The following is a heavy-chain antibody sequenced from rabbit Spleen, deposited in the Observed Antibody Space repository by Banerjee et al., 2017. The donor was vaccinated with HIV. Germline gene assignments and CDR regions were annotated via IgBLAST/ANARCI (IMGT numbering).Heavy chain of an antibody. D-gene: IGHD1-1*01. CDR1: GVSFSGSSY. CDR3: ARDTSSSFSSYGMDP. CDR2: IESDNSGFT. J-gene: IGHJ6*02. Sequence: QEQLVESGGGLVKPGASLTLTCIASGVSFSGSSYMCWVRQAPGKGLEWIACIESDNSGFTYFASWAKGRFTISKTSSTTVTLHMTSLTAADTATYFCARDTSSSFSSYGMDPWGPGTLVTVS. V-gene: IGHV1S45*01.